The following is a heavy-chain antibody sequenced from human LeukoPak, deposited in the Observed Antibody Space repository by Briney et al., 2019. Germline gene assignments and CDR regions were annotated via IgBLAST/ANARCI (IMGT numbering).Heavy chain of an antibody. D-gene: IGHD1-1*01. CDR1: GFTFSAFG. V-gene: IGHV3-23*01. Sequence: GGSLRLSCAASGFTFSAFGMNWVRQAPGKGLEWVSTITKSGDSTYYVDSVKGRFTISRDNAKNSLYLQMNSLRDEDTAVYYCARDCRLNCARQPGFDSWGQGTLVTVSS. J-gene: IGHJ5*01. CDR2: ITKSGDST. CDR3: ARDCRLNCARQPGFDS.